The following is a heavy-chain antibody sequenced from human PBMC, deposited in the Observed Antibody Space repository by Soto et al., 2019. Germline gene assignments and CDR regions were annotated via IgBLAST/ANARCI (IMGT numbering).Heavy chain of an antibody. CDR2: ISSSGYT. Sequence: QVQLEESGGGLVKPGGSRRLSCAASGFTFSDYYMSWIRQAPGKGLEWVSYISSSGYTKYADSVKGRFTISRDNAKDSLSLQMNSLRVDDTAVYYCARREYGGLDYWGQGTLVTVSS. V-gene: IGHV3-11*05. CDR1: GFTFSDYY. J-gene: IGHJ4*02. D-gene: IGHD5-12*01. CDR3: ARREYGGLDY.